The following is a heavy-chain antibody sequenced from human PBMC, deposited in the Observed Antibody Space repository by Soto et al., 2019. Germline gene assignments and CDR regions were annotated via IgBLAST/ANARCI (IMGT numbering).Heavy chain of an antibody. D-gene: IGHD2-2*01. CDR2: INHSGST. CDR1: GGSFSGYY. Sequence: QVQLQQWGAGLLKPSETLSLTCAVYGGSFSGYYWSWIRQPPGKGLEWIGEINHSGSTNYNPSLKSRDTISVDTSKHQFSLKLSSVTAADTAVYYCARGLIVVVPAASSYDAFDIWGQGTMVTVSS. J-gene: IGHJ3*02. CDR3: ARGLIVVVPAASSYDAFDI. V-gene: IGHV4-34*01.